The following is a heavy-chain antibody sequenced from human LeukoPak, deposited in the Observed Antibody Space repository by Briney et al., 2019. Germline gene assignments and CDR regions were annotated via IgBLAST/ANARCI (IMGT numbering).Heavy chain of an antibody. CDR3: SIAVAATGGGYWFDP. J-gene: IGHJ5*02. CDR2: IYYSGST. V-gene: IGHV4-59*01. Sequence: SETLSLTCTVSGGSISSYYWSWIRQPPGKGLEWIGYIYYSGSTNYNPSLKSRVTISVDTSKNQFSLKLSSVTAADTAVYYCSIAVAATGGGYWFDPWGQGTLVTVSS. D-gene: IGHD6-19*01. CDR1: GGSISSYY.